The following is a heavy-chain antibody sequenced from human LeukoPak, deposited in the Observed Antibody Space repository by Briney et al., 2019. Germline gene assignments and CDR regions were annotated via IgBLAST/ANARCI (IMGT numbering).Heavy chain of an antibody. CDR3: ASHEEMAYYWFDP. V-gene: IGHV1-69*13. CDR2: IIPIFGTA. J-gene: IGHJ5*02. D-gene: IGHD5-24*01. CDR1: GGTFSSYA. Sequence: GASVKVSCKASGGTFSSYAISWVRQAPGQGLEWMGGIIPIFGTANYAQKFQGRVTITADESTSTAYMELSSLRSEDTAVYYCASHEEMAYYWFDPWGQGTLVTVSS.